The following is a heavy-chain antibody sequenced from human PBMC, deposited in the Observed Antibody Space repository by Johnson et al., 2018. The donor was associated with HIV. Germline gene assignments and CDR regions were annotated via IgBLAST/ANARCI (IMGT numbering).Heavy chain of an antibody. J-gene: IGHJ3*02. V-gene: IGHV3-30*02. CDR2: IRYDGSNK. CDR3: ASGEDYGGNYGALDI. Sequence: QVQLVESGGGVVQPGGSLRLSCAASGFTFSSYGMHWVRQAPGKGLEWVAFIRYDGSNKYYADSVRGRFTISRDNSKNTLYLQVNGLRVEDTAVFYCASGEDYGGNYGALDIWGQGTMVTVSS. CDR1: GFTFSSYG. D-gene: IGHD4-23*01.